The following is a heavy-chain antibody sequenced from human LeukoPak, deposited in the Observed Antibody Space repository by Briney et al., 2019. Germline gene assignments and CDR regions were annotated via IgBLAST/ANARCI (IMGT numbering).Heavy chain of an antibody. Sequence: GGSLRLSCAASGFTLSSYAMSWVRQAPGKGLEWVSAISGSGGSTYYADSVKGRFTISRDNSKNTLYLQMNSLRAEDTAVYYCAKSITMIVVAPFDYWGQGTLVTVSS. J-gene: IGHJ4*02. CDR1: GFTLSSYA. D-gene: IGHD3-22*01. V-gene: IGHV3-23*01. CDR3: AKSITMIVVAPFDY. CDR2: ISGSGGST.